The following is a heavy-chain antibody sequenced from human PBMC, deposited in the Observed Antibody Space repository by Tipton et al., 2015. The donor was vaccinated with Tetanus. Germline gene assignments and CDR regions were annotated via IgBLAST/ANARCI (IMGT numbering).Heavy chain of an antibody. J-gene: IGHJ4*02. Sequence: TLSLTCNVSSGSFSSFYWTWIRQSAGRELEWIGRVYVSGKTNYNPSVQGRVSMSVDTSKNQVALNLTSVTSADTAVYFCAGERLGPVTGTRYYFDYWGQGIPVIVSS. CDR1: SGSFSSFY. V-gene: IGHV4-4*07. CDR3: AGERLGPVTGTRYYFDY. D-gene: IGHD6-19*01. CDR2: VYVSGKT.